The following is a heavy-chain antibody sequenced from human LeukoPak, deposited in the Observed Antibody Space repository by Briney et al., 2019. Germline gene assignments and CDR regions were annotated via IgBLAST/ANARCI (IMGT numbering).Heavy chain of an antibody. D-gene: IGHD6-19*01. Sequence: GRSLRLSCAASGFTFRSYGMHWVRQAPGPGLEGVAVISYDGRNKYYADSVKGRFTISRDNSQNTLYLQMTSLRAEDTAVYYCAKGAVAVAGDYWGQGTLVTVSS. CDR3: AKGAVAVAGDY. J-gene: IGHJ4*02. CDR2: ISYDGRNK. CDR1: GFTFRSYG. V-gene: IGHV3-30*18.